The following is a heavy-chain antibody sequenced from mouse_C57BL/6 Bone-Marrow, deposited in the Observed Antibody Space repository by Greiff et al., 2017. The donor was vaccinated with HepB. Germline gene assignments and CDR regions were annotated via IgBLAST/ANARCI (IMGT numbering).Heavy chain of an antibody. Sequence: EVKLVESGAELVRPGASVKLSCTASGFNIKDDYMHWVKQRPEQGLEWIGWIDPENGDTEYASKFQGKATITADTSSNTAYLQLSSLTSEDTAVYYCTTDYAHYFDYWGQGTTLTVSS. CDR3: TTDYAHYFDY. CDR2: IDPENGDT. D-gene: IGHD1-1*01. V-gene: IGHV14-4*01. CDR1: GFNIKDDY. J-gene: IGHJ2*01.